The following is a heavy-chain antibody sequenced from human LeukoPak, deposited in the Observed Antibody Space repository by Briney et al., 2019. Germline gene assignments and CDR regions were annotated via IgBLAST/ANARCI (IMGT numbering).Heavy chain of an antibody. Sequence: LSGRSLRLSCAASGFTFDDYAMHWVRQAPGKGLEWVSGISWNSGSIGYADSVKGRFTISRDNAKNSLYLQMNSPRAEDTALYYCAKDSHHYYDSSGPFDYWGQGTLVTVSS. CDR1: GFTFDDYA. CDR3: AKDSHHYYDSSGPFDY. J-gene: IGHJ4*02. V-gene: IGHV3-9*01. D-gene: IGHD3-22*01. CDR2: ISWNSGSI.